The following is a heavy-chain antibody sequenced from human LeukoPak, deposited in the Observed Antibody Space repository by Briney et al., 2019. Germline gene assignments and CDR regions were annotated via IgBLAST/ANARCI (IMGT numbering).Heavy chain of an antibody. CDR1: GGSISSGGYY. CDR3: ARARQLGHNNWFDP. D-gene: IGHD3-16*01. Sequence: SQTLSLTCTVSGGSISSGGYYWSWIRQPPGKGLERIGFIYYSGSTSYNPSLKSRLTISVDTSKNQFSLKLSSVTAADTAVYYCARARQLGHNNWFDPWGQGTLVTVSS. V-gene: IGHV4-61*08. CDR2: IYYSGST. J-gene: IGHJ5*02.